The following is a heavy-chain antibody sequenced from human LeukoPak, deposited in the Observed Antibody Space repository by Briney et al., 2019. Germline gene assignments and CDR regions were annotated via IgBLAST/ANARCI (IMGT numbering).Heavy chain of an antibody. CDR1: GYTFTCYY. D-gene: IGHD6-13*01. CDR2: INPNSGGT. V-gene: IGHV1-2*02. J-gene: IGHJ4*02. Sequence: GASGKVSCKASGYTFTCYYMHWGRQAPGQGHEWMGWINPNSGGTNYAQKFQGRVTMTRYTSISTAYMQLSRLRSDDTAVYYCAIPQLAAASTVSDYWGQGTLVTVSS. CDR3: AIPQLAAASTVSDY.